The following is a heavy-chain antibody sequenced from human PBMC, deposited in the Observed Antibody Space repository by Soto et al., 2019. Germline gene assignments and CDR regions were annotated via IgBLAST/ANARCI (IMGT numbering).Heavy chain of an antibody. CDR1: GGSISSGGYY. D-gene: IGHD3-3*01. CDR3: ARDSYDFWSGSLDY. Sequence: QVQLQESGPGLVKPSQTLSLTCTVSGGSISSGGYYWSWIRQHPRKGLEWIGYSYYSGSTYYNPPFKSRVTITVDTSKNQFSLKLSSVTAADTAVYYCARDSYDFWSGSLDYWGQGTLVTVSS. CDR2: SYYSGST. J-gene: IGHJ4*02. V-gene: IGHV4-31*03.